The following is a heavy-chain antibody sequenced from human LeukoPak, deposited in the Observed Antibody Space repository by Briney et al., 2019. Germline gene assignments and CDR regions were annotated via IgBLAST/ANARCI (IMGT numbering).Heavy chain of an antibody. V-gene: IGHV4-39*01. Sequence: SSETLSLTCTVSGGSISSGGYYWGWIRQSPGKGLEWIGSIYYSGGTYSNPSLKSRVTISVDTSKNQFSLKLTSVTAADTAVYYCARHDYGDYGTFDIWGQGTMVTVSS. D-gene: IGHD4-17*01. CDR3: ARHDYGDYGTFDI. CDR1: GGSISSGGYY. CDR2: IYYSGGT. J-gene: IGHJ3*02.